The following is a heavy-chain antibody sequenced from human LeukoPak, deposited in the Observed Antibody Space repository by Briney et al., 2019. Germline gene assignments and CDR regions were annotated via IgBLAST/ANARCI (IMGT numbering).Heavy chain of an antibody. J-gene: IGHJ3*02. CDR3: ARAYFVPPLYRHTGAFDI. Sequence: ASVTVSCKASGYTFTGYYMHWVRQAPGQGLEWMGWIDPNSGGTNYAQKFQGRVTMTRDTSISTAYMELSRLRSDDTAVYYCARAYFVPPLYRHTGAFDIWGQGTMVTVSS. CDR2: IDPNSGGT. D-gene: IGHD3-10*02. V-gene: IGHV1-2*02. CDR1: GYTFTGYY.